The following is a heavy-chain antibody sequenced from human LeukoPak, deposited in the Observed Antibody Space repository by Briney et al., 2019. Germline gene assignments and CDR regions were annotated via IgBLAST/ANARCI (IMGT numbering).Heavy chain of an antibody. CDR2: IGSDGSGT. V-gene: IGHV3-74*03. D-gene: IGHD2-8*02. J-gene: IGHJ6*02. CDR3: TRVQAGRSGLMDV. Sequence: GGSLRLSCAASGFTFSGYWMHWVRQIPGKGLMWVARIGSDGSGTTYADPVKGRFTISRDNSKNTLYLQMNSLRDEDAAVYHCTRVQAGRSGLMDVWGRGTTVTVSS. CDR1: GFTFSGYW.